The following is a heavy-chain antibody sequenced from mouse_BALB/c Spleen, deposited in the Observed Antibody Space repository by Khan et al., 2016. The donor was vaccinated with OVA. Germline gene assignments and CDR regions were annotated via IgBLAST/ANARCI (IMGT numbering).Heavy chain of an antibody. CDR3: AGWCYCDSYEFAD. CDR2: IDPANGNT. J-gene: IGHJ3*01. CDR1: GFNINDSY. Sequence: EVELVESGAELVKPGASVKLSCSASGFNINDSYIHWVKQRPEQGLEWIGRIDPANGNTKYDQKFQGKATITADKSSNTAYLQLSSLTSEDTAVYYCAGWCYCDSYEFADWGQGTLVTVSA. D-gene: IGHD2-4*01. V-gene: IGHV14-3*02.